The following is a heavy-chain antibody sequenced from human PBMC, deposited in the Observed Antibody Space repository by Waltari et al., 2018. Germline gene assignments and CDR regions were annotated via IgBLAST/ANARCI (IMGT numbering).Heavy chain of an antibody. CDR3: ARGRSGSPLEN. D-gene: IGHD1-26*01. V-gene: IGHV3-66*02. Sequence: SCAASGLIVSDNYMSWVRQAPGKGLEWVSVIYGGDTTYYAGDTTYNADSVKGRFAISRDNSRNTVYLQMNSLRPEDAAVYYCARGRSGSPLENWGQGTLVTVST. CDR2: IYGGDTT. CDR1: GLIVSDNY. J-gene: IGHJ4*02.